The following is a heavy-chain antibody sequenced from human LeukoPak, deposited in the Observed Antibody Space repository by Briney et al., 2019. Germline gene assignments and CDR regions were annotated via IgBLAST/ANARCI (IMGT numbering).Heavy chain of an antibody. Sequence: GGSLRLSCAASGFTFSSYAMSWVRQAPGKGLEWVSAIGGSGGRTYYADSVKGRFTISRDNSKNTLYLQMNSLRAEDTAVYYCARRTGGTKDYWGQGTQVTVSS. D-gene: IGHD7-27*01. CDR1: GFTFSSYA. CDR3: ARRTGGTKDY. J-gene: IGHJ4*02. CDR2: IGGSGGRT. V-gene: IGHV3-23*01.